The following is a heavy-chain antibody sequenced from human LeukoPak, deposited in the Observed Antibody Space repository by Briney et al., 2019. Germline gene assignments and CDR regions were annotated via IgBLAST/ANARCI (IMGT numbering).Heavy chain of an antibody. CDR2: FSGSGGNT. CDR3: AKTMVRGVRQTFDY. CDR1: GFTFSSYA. Sequence: GGSLRLSCAASGFTFSSYAMSWVRQAPGKGLEWVSTFSGSGGNTHYAGSVKGRFTISRDNSKNTLYLQMNSLRAEDTAVYYCAKTMVRGVRQTFDYWGQGTLVTVSS. J-gene: IGHJ4*02. D-gene: IGHD3-10*01. V-gene: IGHV3-23*01.